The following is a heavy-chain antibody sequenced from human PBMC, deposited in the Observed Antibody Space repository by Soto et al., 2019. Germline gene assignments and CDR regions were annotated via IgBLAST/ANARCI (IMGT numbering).Heavy chain of an antibody. CDR3: ARARKKYYGFWSGYNWFDP. CDR2: INHSGST. V-gene: IGHV4-34*01. Sequence: SETLSLTCAVYGGSFSGYYWSWIRQPPGKGLEWIGEINHSGSTNYNPSLKSRVTISVDTSKNQFSLKLSSVTAADTAVYYCARARKKYYGFWSGYNWFDPWGQGTLVTVSS. D-gene: IGHD3-3*01. CDR1: GGSFSGYY. J-gene: IGHJ5*02.